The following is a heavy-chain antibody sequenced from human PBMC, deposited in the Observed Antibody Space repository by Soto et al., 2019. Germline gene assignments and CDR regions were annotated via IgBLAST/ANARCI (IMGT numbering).Heavy chain of an antibody. Sequence: EVQLAESGGKLIQPGGSLSLSCEASGFTFSAYDMHWIRQSPGKGLEWVSGIGRAGDTYYADSVRGRLTTSRDNAKNSVYLQMNSLRAGDTAVYYCARLSTIWTYFDYWGQGSLVTVSS. D-gene: IGHD1-1*01. V-gene: IGHV3-13*01. CDR2: IGRAGDT. CDR3: ARLSTIWTYFDY. CDR1: GFTFSAYD. J-gene: IGHJ4*02.